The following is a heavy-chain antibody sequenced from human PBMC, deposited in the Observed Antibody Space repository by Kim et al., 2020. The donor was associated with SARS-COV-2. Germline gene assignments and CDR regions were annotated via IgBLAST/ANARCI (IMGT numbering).Heavy chain of an antibody. CDR3: ATLKYF. CDR1: GFTFSNYW. J-gene: IGHJ4*02. Sequence: GGSLRLSCVASGFTFSNYWMDWVRQTPGKGLEWVANIRGDASEKNYVDSVKGRSTISRDNVKNSVYLQMNSPRAEDTAVYYCATLKYFWGQGILVTVSS. CDR2: IRGDASEK. V-gene: IGHV3-7*01.